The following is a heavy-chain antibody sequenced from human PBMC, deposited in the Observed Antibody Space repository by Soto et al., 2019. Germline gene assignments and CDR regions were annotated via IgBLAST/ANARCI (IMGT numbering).Heavy chain of an antibody. Sequence: SGPTLVNTTQSLTLTCSFSWLSLITSGMCVSWIRQPPGKALEWLALIDWDDDKYYSTSLKTRLTISKDTSKNQVVLTMTNMDPVDTATYYCARAAPLSYYFDYWGQGTLVTVSS. CDR2: IDWDDDK. CDR1: WLSLITSGMC. D-gene: IGHD6-6*01. V-gene: IGHV2-70*01. CDR3: ARAAPLSYYFDY. J-gene: IGHJ4*02.